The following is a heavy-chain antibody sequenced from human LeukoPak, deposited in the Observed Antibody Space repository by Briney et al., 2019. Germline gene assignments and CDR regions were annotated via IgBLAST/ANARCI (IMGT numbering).Heavy chain of an antibody. CDR3: ARDSTAVTTPSYSDY. J-gene: IGHJ4*02. Sequence: QAGGSLRLSCAASGFTVSSNYMSWVRQAPGKGLEWVSVIYSGGSTYYADSGKGRFTISRDNSKNTLYLQMNSLRAEDTAVYYCARDSTAVTTPSYSDYWGQGTLVTVSS. D-gene: IGHD4-17*01. CDR1: GFTVSSNY. CDR2: IYSGGST. V-gene: IGHV3-53*01.